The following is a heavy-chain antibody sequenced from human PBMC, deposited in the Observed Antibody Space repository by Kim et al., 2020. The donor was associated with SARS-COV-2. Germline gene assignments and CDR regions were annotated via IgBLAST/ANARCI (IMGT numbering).Heavy chain of an antibody. CDR3: ARSRIWEDRPRNAFDI. V-gene: IGHV4-34*01. Sequence: SETLSLTCAVYGGSFSGYYWSWIRQPPGKGLEWIGEINHSGSTNYNPSLKSRVTISVDTSKNQFSLKLSSVTAADTAVYYCARSRIWEDRPRNAFDIWGQGTMVTVSS. CDR2: INHSGST. J-gene: IGHJ3*02. CDR1: GGSFSGYY. D-gene: IGHD1-26*01.